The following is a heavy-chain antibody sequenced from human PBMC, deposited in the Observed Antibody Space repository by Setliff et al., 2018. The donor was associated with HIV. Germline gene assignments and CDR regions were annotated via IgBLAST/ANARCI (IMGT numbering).Heavy chain of an antibody. CDR3: AREPSPSQWQPLYFDV. CDR1: GASTNAYF. CDR2: IYTSGIA. Sequence: SETLSLTCNVSGASTNAYFLSWVRHPAGKGLEWIGHIYTSGIANHNPSLKSRVTMSLDTSKEQFSLRLRSVTAADTAIYYCAREPSPSQWQPLYFDVWGRGILVTVSS. V-gene: IGHV4-4*07. J-gene: IGHJ4*02. D-gene: IGHD6-19*01.